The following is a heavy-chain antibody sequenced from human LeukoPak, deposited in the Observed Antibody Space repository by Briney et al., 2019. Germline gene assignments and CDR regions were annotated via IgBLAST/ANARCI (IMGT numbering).Heavy chain of an antibody. Sequence: PPETLSLTCTVSGGSISSGSYYWSWIRQPAGKGLEWIGRIYTSGSTNYNPSLKSRVTISVDTSKNQFSLKLSSVTAADTAVYYCARGWATPDAFDIWGQGTMVTVSS. CDR1: GGSISSGSYY. CDR2: IYTSGST. J-gene: IGHJ3*02. V-gene: IGHV4-61*02. CDR3: ARGWATPDAFDI. D-gene: IGHD5-12*01.